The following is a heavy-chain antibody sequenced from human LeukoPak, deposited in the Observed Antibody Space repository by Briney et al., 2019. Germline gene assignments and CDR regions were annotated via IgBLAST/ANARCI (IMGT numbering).Heavy chain of an antibody. CDR1: GGSFSGYY. D-gene: IGHD6-13*01. J-gene: IGHJ4*02. Sequence: PSETLSLTCAVYGGSFSGYYWSWIRQPPGKGLEWIGEINHSGSTNYNPSLKSRVTISVDTSKNQFSLKLSSVTAAETAVYYCARGPTDIAAAGTFDYWGQGTLVTVSS. CDR2: INHSGST. V-gene: IGHV4-34*01. CDR3: ARGPTDIAAAGTFDY.